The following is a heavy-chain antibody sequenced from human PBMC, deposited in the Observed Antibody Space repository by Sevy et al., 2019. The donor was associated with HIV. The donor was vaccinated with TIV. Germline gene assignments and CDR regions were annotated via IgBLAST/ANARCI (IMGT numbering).Heavy chain of an antibody. J-gene: IGHJ4*02. V-gene: IGHV1-69*13. CDR1: GGTFSSYA. CDR3: ARGNHCSGGSCQLRPFDY. CDR2: IIPIFGTA. D-gene: IGHD2-15*01. Sequence: ASVKVSCKASGGTFSSYAISWVRQAPGQGLEWMGGIIPIFGTANYAQKFQGRVTITADESTSTAYMELSSLRSEDTAVYYCARGNHCSGGSCQLRPFDYWGQGTLVTVSS.